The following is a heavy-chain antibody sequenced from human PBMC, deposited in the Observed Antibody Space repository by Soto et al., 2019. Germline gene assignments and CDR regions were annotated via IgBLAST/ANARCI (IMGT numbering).Heavy chain of an antibody. CDR3: AREVGYYDSSGYITENWFDP. CDR1: GGSISSGDYY. Sequence: SETLSLTCTVSGGSISSGDYYWSWIGQPPGKGLEWIGYIYYSGSTYYNPSLKSRVTISVDTSKNQFSLKLSSVTAADTAVYYCAREVGYYDSSGYITENWFDPWGQGTLVTAPQ. D-gene: IGHD3-22*01. CDR2: IYYSGST. J-gene: IGHJ5*02. V-gene: IGHV4-30-4*01.